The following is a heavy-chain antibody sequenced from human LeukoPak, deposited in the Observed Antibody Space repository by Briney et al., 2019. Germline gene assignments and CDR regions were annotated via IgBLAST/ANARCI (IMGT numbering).Heavy chain of an antibody. Sequence: PGGTLRLSCAASGFIFGSYCMRWVRQAPGKGLEWVANIQCDGSEKLYVDSVKGRLTISRDNAKNSLYLQMNSLRVGNTAVYYGAKILRGSGWSFIDFWGQGTLVTVTS. CDR3: AKILRGSGWSFIDF. CDR2: IQCDGSEK. CDR1: GFIFGSYC. D-gene: IGHD6-19*01. J-gene: IGHJ4*02. V-gene: IGHV3-7*01.